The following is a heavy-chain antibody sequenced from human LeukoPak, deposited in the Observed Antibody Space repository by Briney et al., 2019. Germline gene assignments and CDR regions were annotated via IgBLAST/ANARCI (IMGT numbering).Heavy chain of an antibody. J-gene: IGHJ3*02. CDR3: ARGSGSYDAFDI. D-gene: IGHD1-26*01. V-gene: IGHV1-2*02. Sequence: ASVKVSCKASGYTFTGYYMHWVRQAPRQGLEWMGWINPNSGGTNYAQKFQGRVTMTRDTSISTAYMELSRLRSDDTAVYYCARGSGSYDAFDIWGQGTMVTVSS. CDR1: GYTFTGYY. CDR2: INPNSGGT.